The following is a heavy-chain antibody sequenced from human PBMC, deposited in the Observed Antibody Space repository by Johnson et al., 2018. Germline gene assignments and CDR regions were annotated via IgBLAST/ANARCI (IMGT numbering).Heavy chain of an antibody. Sequence: EVQLVEAGGGLVQPGRSLRLSCTASGFTFGDYAMSWFRQAPGKGLEWVGFIRSKAFGGTIEYAASVKGRFTISRDDSKSIAYLQMNSLKTEDTAVYYGTRAPSVRRRGYGWWNRGGEMYYYYMDVWGKGTTVTVSS. J-gene: IGHJ6*03. V-gene: IGHV3-49*03. CDR3: TRAPSVRRRGYGWWNRGGEMYYYYMDV. CDR2: IRSKAFGGTI. CDR1: GFTFGDYA. D-gene: IGHD2-8*02.